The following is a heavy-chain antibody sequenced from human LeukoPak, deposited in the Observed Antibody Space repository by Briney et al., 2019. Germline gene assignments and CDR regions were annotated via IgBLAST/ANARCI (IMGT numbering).Heavy chain of an antibody. CDR2: IKQDGNEK. D-gene: IGHD1-1*01. V-gene: IGHV3-7*02. Sequence: GGSLRLSCVASRFSFSSYWMSWVRRAPGKGLEWVANIKQDGNEKYYVDSVKGRFTISRDNAKNSLYLQMNSLGAEDTAVYYCASLGLGTTGTWGQGTLVTVSS. CDR3: ASLGLGTTGT. J-gene: IGHJ5*02. CDR1: RFSFSSYW.